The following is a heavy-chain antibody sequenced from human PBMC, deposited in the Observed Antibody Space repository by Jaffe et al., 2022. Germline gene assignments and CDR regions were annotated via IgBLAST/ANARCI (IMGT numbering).Heavy chain of an antibody. CDR1: GGTFSSYA. D-gene: IGHD3-16*01. V-gene: IGHV1-69*01. J-gene: IGHJ4*02. CDR3: AQGELSIMITFGGVPYFDY. CDR2: IIPIFGTA. Sequence: QVQLVQSGAEVKKPGSSVKVSCKASGGTFSSYAISWVRQAPGQGLEWMGGIIPIFGTANYAQKFQGRVTITADESTSTAYMELSSLRSEDTAVYYCAQGELSIMITFGGVPYFDYWGQGTLVTVSS.